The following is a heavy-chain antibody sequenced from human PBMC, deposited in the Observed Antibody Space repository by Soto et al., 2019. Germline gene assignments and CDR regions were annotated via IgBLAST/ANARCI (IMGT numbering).Heavy chain of an antibody. CDR3: ARDYYYDSSGYYAGFDY. Sequence: GGSLRLSCAASGFTFSNSWMHWVRQAPGKGLVWVSRIKSDGSYTNYADSVKGRFTISRDNGKNSLYLQMNSLRAEDTAVYYCARDYYYDSSGYYAGFDYWGQGTLVTVSS. CDR1: GFTFSNSW. V-gene: IGHV3-74*01. D-gene: IGHD3-22*01. CDR2: IKSDGSYT. J-gene: IGHJ4*02.